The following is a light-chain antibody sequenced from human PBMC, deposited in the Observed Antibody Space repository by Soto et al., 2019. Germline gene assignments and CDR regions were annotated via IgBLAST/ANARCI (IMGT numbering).Light chain of an antibody. Sequence: EIVLTQSPGTLSLSPGERATLSCRASQTLSTNSLAWYQQRLCQTPRLLIYAASTRDTDIPDRFNGSGSGTDFALTISRLEPEDFALYYCQQYDASTLTFGPVTKVDVK. CDR3: QQYDASTLT. J-gene: IGKJ3*01. CDR1: QTLSTNS. CDR2: AAS. V-gene: IGKV3-20*01.